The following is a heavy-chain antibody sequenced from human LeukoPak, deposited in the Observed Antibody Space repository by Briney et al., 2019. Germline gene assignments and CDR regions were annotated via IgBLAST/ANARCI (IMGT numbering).Heavy chain of an antibody. CDR3: ARDKGDYGDYYFDY. J-gene: IGHJ4*02. V-gene: IGHV3-7*03. CDR2: IKQDGSEK. D-gene: IGHD4-17*01. Sequence: PGGSLRLSCAASGFTFINYWMSWVRQAPGKGLEWVANIKQDGSEKYYVDSVKGRFTISRDNAKNSLYLQMNSLRAEDTAVYYCARDKGDYGDYYFDYWGQGTLVTVSS. CDR1: GFTFINYW.